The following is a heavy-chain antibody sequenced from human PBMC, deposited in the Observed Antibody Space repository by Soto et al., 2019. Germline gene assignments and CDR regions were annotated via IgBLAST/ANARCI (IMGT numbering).Heavy chain of an antibody. J-gene: IGHJ4*02. D-gene: IGHD3-10*01. CDR1: GFTFSTYG. CDR3: ARVRGGSGTYPPLY. Sequence: GGSLRLSCAASGFTFSTYGMHWVRQAPGKGLEWVAVIWYDGSKKYYADSVKGRFTISRDNSKNMLYLEMNSLRAEDTAVYYCARVRGGSGTYPPLYWGQGTLVTVSS. V-gene: IGHV3-33*01. CDR2: IWYDGSKK.